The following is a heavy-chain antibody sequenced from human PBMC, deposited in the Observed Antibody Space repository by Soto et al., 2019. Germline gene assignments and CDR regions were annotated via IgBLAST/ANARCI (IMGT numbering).Heavy chain of an antibody. Sequence: PGESLKISCKGSGYSFTSYWIGWVRQVPGKGLEWMGIIYPGDSDTRYSPSFQGQVTISADKSISTAYLQWSSLKASDTAMYYCARPLRHYYDSSGSPDAFDIWGQGTMVTVSS. CDR2: IYPGDSDT. J-gene: IGHJ3*02. V-gene: IGHV5-51*01. CDR3: ARPLRHYYDSSGSPDAFDI. CDR1: GYSFTSYW. D-gene: IGHD3-22*01.